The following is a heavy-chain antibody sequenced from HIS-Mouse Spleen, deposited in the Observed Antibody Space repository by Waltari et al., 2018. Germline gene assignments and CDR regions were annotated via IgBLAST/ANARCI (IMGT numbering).Heavy chain of an antibody. V-gene: IGHV4-39*07. J-gene: IGHJ2*01. D-gene: IGHD6-13*01. CDR1: GGSISSSSYY. CDR3: AREIPYSSSWYDWYFDL. Sequence: QLQLQESGPGLVKPSETLSLTCTVSGGSISSSSYYWGWIRQPPGKGLEWIGSIYYSGSTYYYPSLKSRVTISVDTSKNQFSLKLSSVTAADTAVYYCAREIPYSSSWYDWYFDLWGRCTLVTVSS. CDR2: IYYSGST.